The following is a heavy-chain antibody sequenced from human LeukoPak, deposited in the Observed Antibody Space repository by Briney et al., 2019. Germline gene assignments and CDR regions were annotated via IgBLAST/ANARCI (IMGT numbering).Heavy chain of an antibody. CDR3: ARARRDGYNWIEY. J-gene: IGHJ4*02. Sequence: SETLSLTCTVSGGSISSYHWSWFRQAPGKGLEWIGYIYDSGSTNFNPSLKSRVTISVDTSKNQFSLKLSSVTAADTAVYYCARARRDGYNWIEYWGQGTLVTVSS. D-gene: IGHD5-24*01. CDR2: IYDSGST. V-gene: IGHV4-59*01. CDR1: GGSISSYH.